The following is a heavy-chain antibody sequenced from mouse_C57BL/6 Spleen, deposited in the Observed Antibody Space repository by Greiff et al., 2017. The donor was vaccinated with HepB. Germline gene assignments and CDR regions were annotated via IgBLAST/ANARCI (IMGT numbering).Heavy chain of an antibody. CDR1: GYSFTGYY. Sequence: EVQGVESGPELVKPGASVKISCKASGYSFTGYYMNWVKQSPEKSLEWIGEINPSTGGTTYNQKFKAKATLTVDKSSSTAYMQLKSLTSEDSAVYYCARSRSPDYWGQGTTLTVSS. CDR2: INPSTGGT. V-gene: IGHV1-42*01. D-gene: IGHD1-1*01. J-gene: IGHJ2*01. CDR3: ARSRSPDY.